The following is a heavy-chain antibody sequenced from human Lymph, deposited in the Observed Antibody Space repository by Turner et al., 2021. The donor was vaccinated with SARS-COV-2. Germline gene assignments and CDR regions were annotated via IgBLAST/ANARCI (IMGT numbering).Heavy chain of an antibody. CDR2: MSGEGGST. D-gene: IGHD2-21*01. CDR1: GFTFDDYA. CDR3: AKEGLSGRRRQFVPYFDY. V-gene: IGHV3-43*02. Sequence: EVHLVESGGGVVQPGGSPRLSCPHSGFTFDDYAMNWGRQATGKGREWVSMMSGEGGSTYYAGTVKGRYTITRDDSKNSLYLQNNSLRTEDTALYYCAKEGLSGRRRQFVPYFDYWGQGTLVSVSS. J-gene: IGHJ4*02.